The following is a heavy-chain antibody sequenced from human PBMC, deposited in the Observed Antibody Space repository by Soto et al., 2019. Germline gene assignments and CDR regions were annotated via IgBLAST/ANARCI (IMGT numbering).Heavy chain of an antibody. CDR2: LAYDGIEK. CDR3: AKASGSGGYVKWFES. V-gene: IGHV3-30*18. CDR1: GFSIKSYC. D-gene: IGHD6-19*01. J-gene: IGHJ5*01. Sequence: GGSLRLSCAASGFSIKSYCTHWVRQAPGKGLEWVAVLAYDGIEKHFANSVSGRFTISRDESKNTVYLQMDSLRPEDTAMYYCAKASGSGGYVKWFESWGQGTLVPVYS.